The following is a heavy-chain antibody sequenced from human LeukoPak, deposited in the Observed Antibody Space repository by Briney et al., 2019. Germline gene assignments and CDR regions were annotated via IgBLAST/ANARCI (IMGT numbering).Heavy chain of an antibody. CDR3: AKVIVGPRFGKDVFNI. J-gene: IGHJ3*02. D-gene: IGHD1-26*01. V-gene: IGHV3-23*01. CDR2: ISGSGGST. Sequence: GGSLRLSCAASGFTLSSYAMSWVRQAPGKGLEWVSAISGSGGSTYYADSLKGRFTISRDNSKNTLYLQMNSLRAEDTALHSCAKVIVGPRFGKDVFNIGAKGTMVTV. CDR1: GFTLSSYA.